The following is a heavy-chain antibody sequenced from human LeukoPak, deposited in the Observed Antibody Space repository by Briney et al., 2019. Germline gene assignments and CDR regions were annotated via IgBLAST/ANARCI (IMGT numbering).Heavy chain of an antibody. CDR1: GFTFSSYA. V-gene: IGHV3-23*01. CDR3: AKGQSDGSGLYYFDY. D-gene: IGHD3-22*01. CDR2: ISTSGDST. J-gene: IGHJ4*02. Sequence: GGSLRLSCAASGFTFSSYAMSWVRQAPGKGLEWVSAISTSGDSTYYADSVKGRFAISRDNSKNTLSLQMNSLRAEDTAVYYFAKGQSDGSGLYYFDYWGQGALVTVSS.